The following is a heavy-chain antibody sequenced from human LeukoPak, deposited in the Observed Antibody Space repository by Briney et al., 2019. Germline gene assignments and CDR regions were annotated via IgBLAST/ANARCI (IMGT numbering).Heavy chain of an antibody. CDR3: TSWGDTTAEYFQR. CDR2: ISYDGSNK. Sequence: GGSLRLSCAASGFTFSSYAMHWVRQAPGKGLEWVAVISYDGSNKYYADSVKGRFTISRDNAQNSMYLQMNSLRVEDTAVYYCTSWGDTTAEYFQRWGQGTLVTVSS. J-gene: IGHJ1*01. V-gene: IGHV3-30*04. D-gene: IGHD2-21*02. CDR1: GFTFSSYA.